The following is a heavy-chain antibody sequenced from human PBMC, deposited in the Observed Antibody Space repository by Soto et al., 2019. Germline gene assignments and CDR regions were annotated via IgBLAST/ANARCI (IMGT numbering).Heavy chain of an antibody. CDR2: IYYSEGT. V-gene: IGHV4-39*02. CDR1: GGSIRSNNYF. Sequence: QLPVQESGTGLVKPSETLSLSCTVSGGSIRSNNYFWGWIRQPPGKGLEWIGSIYYSEGTYYNPSLKSRVSISVDTSKNHFSLGLSSVTAADTAVYYCARLGYSSSSWAFDYWGQGTLVTVSS. CDR3: ARLGYSSSSWAFDY. D-gene: IGHD6-6*01. J-gene: IGHJ4*02.